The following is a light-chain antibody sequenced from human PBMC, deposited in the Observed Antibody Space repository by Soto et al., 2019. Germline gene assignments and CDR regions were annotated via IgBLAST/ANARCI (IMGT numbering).Light chain of an antibody. CDR1: QSISTW. CDR3: QQYINRWT. J-gene: IGKJ1*01. Sequence: DIQMTQSPSTLSASVGDRVTITCRASQSISTWLAWYQQKPRKAPRLLIYKASSLESGVPSRFSGSGSGTEFTLTISSLQPDDFATYYCQQYINRWTFGQGTKVEIK. CDR2: KAS. V-gene: IGKV1-5*03.